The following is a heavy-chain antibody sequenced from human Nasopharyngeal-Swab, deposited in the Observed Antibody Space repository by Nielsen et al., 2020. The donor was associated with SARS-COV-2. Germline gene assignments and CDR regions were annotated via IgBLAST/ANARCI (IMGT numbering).Heavy chain of an antibody. Sequence: TLSLTFSFSFFSRRRRKRRRGERKSPGKGLEWIGEIYHSGSTNYNPSLKSRVTISVDKSKNQFSLKLSSVTAADTAVYYCAREAIAAAGYYFDYWGQGTLVTISS. CDR1: FFSRRRRKR. V-gene: IGHV4-4*02. J-gene: IGHJ4*02. CDR3: AREAIAAAGYYFDY. D-gene: IGHD6-13*01. CDR2: IYHSGST.